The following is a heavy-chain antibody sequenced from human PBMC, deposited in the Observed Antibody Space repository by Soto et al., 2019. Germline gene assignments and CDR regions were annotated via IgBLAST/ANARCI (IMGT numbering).Heavy chain of an antibody. D-gene: IGHD5-12*01. CDR1: GFTFSSYA. CDR3: AKDRGRGYGWCDT. CDR2: ISGSGGST. V-gene: IGHV3-23*01. J-gene: IGHJ5*02. Sequence: EVQLLESGGGLVQPGGSLRLSCAASGFTFSSYAMSWVRQAPGKGLEWVSAISGSGGSTFYADSVKGRFTSSRDTSKNTLFLRMICLRAEDTAVYYCAKDRGRGYGWCDTWGQGTQVTVSS.